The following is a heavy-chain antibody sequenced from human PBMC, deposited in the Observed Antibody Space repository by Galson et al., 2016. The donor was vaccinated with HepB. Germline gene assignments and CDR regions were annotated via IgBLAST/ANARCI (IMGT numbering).Heavy chain of an antibody. Sequence: SLRLSCAASGFTFSSYGMHWGRQAPGKGLEWVAVIWHDGSSKYYADSVKGRFTISRDNSKNMLYLQMNSLRVEDTAVYYCTSEVSGSYFDWGQGTLVTVSS. V-gene: IGHV3-33*01. CDR3: TSEVSGSYFD. CDR1: GFTFSSYG. D-gene: IGHD3-10*01. CDR2: IWHDGSSK. J-gene: IGHJ4*02.